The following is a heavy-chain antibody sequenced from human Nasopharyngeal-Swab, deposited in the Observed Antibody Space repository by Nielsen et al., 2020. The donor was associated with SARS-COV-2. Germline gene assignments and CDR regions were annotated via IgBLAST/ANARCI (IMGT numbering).Heavy chain of an antibody. D-gene: IGHD2-2*02. CDR3: ARVAGCSSTSCHSRGAFDI. Sequence: ASVKVSCKASGYTFTGYYMHWVRQAPGQGLEWMGRINPNSGGTNYAQKFQGRVTMTRDTSISTAYMELSRLRSDDTAVYYCARVAGCSSTSCHSRGAFDIWGQGTMVTVSS. CDR1: GYTFTGYY. CDR2: INPNSGGT. J-gene: IGHJ3*02. V-gene: IGHV1-2*06.